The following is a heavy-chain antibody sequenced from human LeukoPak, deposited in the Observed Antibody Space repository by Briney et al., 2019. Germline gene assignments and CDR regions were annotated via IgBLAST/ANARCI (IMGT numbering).Heavy chain of an antibody. CDR1: GFTFDDYA. CDR2: ISWNSGSI. V-gene: IGHV3-9*01. CDR3: XKDXXEWLTXGTXRLDY. D-gene: IGHD6-19*01. J-gene: IGHJ4*02. Sequence: GGSLRLSCAASGFTFDDYAMHWVRQAPGKGLEWVSGISWNSGSIGYADSVKGRFTISRDNAKNSLYLQMNSLRAEDTALYYXXKDXXEWLTXGTXRLDYWGQGTLVTVSS.